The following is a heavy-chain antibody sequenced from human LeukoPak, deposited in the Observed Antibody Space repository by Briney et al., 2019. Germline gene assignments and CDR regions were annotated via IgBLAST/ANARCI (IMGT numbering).Heavy chain of an antibody. V-gene: IGHV4-34*01. CDR2: INHSGIT. D-gene: IGHD3-22*01. CDR3: ARLSYYYDVSGNLFDY. Sequence: PSETLSLTCAVSGGSFSGYYWSWIRQPPGKGLEWIAEINHSGITNYNPSLKSRVTISVDTSKNQFSLKLSSVTAADTAVYYCARLSYYYDVSGNLFDYWGQGTLVTISS. J-gene: IGHJ4*02. CDR1: GGSFSGYY.